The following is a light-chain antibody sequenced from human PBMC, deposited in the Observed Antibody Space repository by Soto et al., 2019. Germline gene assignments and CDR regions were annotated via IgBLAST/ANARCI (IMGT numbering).Light chain of an antibody. J-gene: IGLJ1*01. CDR3: QSYDFGLSAHNYV. CDR1: SSNIGAGYD. Sequence: QSALTQPPSVSGAPGQRVTISCTGSSSNIGAGYDVHWYQQFPGTAPRLLIYANNNRPSGVPDRFSGPKSGTSASLAITGLQADDEAEYYCQSYDFGLSAHNYVFGTGTQLTVL. V-gene: IGLV1-40*01. CDR2: ANN.